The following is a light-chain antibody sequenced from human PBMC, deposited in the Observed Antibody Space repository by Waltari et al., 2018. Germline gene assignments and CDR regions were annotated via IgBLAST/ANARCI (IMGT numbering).Light chain of an antibody. CDR3: ASWDDSLNGLV. Sequence: QSALTQSPSASGPPGQRVTISCSGSTSNIGSNTANWYQQLPGTTPKLLIYGNSHHPSGVPDRFSGSKSGTSASLAISGLRSEDEADYFCASWDDSLNGLVFGAGTKLTVL. CDR2: GNS. CDR1: TSNIGSNT. V-gene: IGLV1-44*01. J-gene: IGLJ3*02.